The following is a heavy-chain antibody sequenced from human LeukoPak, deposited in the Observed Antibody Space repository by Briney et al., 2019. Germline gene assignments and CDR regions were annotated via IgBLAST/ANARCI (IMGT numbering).Heavy chain of an antibody. D-gene: IGHD2-2*01. J-gene: IGHJ4*02. V-gene: IGHV3-74*01. CDR2: LNSDGSST. CDR3: ARSPYCSSTSCYHFDY. Sequence: GGSLRLSCAASGFTFSSYAMSWVRQAPGKGLEWVSRLNSDGSSTVYADSVKGRFTISRDNAKNTLYLQMNSLRAEDTAVYYCARSPYCSSTSCYHFDYWGQGTLVTVSS. CDR1: GFTFSSYA.